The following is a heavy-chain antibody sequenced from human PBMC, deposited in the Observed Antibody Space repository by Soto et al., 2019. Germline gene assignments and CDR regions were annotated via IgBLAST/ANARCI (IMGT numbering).Heavy chain of an antibody. D-gene: IGHD2-2*01. CDR2: INPSGGST. J-gene: IGHJ3*02. Sequence: ASVKVSCKASGYTFTSYYMHWVRQAPGQGLEWMGIINPSGGSTSYAQKFQGRVTMTRDTSTSTVYIELSSLRSEDTAVYYCAESTSAAYHFDIWGQGTMVTVSS. CDR3: AESTSAAYHFDI. V-gene: IGHV1-46*01. CDR1: GYTFTSYY.